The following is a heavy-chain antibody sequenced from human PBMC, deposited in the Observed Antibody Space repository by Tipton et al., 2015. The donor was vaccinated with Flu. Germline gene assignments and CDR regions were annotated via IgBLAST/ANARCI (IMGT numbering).Heavy chain of an antibody. D-gene: IGHD1-26*01. CDR1: GGSISSYY. CDR3: ARVPPRRLKGARPGSWFDP. V-gene: IGHV4-59*12. CDR2: IYYSGST. J-gene: IGHJ5*02. Sequence: TLSLTCTVSGGSISSYYWSWIRQPPGKGLEWIGYIYYSGSTNYNPSLKSRVTISVDTSKNQFSLKLSSVTAADTAVYYCARVPPRRLKGARPGSWFDPWGQGTLVTVSS.